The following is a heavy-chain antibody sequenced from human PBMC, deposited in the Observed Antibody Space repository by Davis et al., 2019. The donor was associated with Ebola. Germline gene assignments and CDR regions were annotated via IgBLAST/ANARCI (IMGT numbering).Heavy chain of an antibody. J-gene: IGHJ6*02. CDR1: GGSFSGYY. CDR2: INHSGST. D-gene: IGHD2-2*01. Sequence: SETLSLTCAVYGGSFSGYYWSWIRQPPGKGLEWIGEINHSGSTNYNPSLKSRVTISVDTSKNQFSLKLSSVTAADTAVYYCARFGRYCSSTSCYSYGMDVWGQGTTVTVPS. CDR3: ARFGRYCSSTSCYSYGMDV. V-gene: IGHV4-34*01.